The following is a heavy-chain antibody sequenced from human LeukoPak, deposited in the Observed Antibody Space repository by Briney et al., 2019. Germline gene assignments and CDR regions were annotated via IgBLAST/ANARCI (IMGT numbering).Heavy chain of an antibody. CDR1: GFTFSHAW. CDR3: TASMEVSTYFDY. J-gene: IGHJ4*02. CDR2: IKSKTDGGTI. Sequence: GGSLRLSCAASGFTFSHAWMNWVRQAPGKGLEWVGRIKSKTDGGTIDYAAPVKGTFTISRDDSKNTLYLQMNSLKTGDTAVYYCTASMEVSTYFDYWGQGTLVTVSS. V-gene: IGHV3-15*01. D-gene: IGHD5/OR15-5a*01.